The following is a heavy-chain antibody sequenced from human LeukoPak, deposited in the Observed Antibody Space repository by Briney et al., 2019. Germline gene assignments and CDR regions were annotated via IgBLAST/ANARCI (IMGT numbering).Heavy chain of an antibody. CDR2: ISSSSRYL. CDR1: EFNFSSYG. J-gene: IGHJ4*02. CDR3: AIHYCDSLTGLCIHY. V-gene: IGHV3-21*01. Sequence: GGYLILSCASSEFNFSSYGMNSVRQAPGKGLEWVSSISSSSRYLYYADSVKGRFTISRDNAKHSLYLQMNSLRAEDTAVYYCAIHYCDSLTGLCIHYWGRGTLVTVSS. D-gene: IGHD3-9*01.